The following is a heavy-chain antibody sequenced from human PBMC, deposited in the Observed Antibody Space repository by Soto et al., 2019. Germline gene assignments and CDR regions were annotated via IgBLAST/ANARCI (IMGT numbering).Heavy chain of an antibody. CDR3: ARDASRVVGPPSRWSSGWYHFDY. CDR1: GGTFSSYT. V-gene: IGHV1-69*13. J-gene: IGHJ4*02. Sequence: SVKVSCKASGGTFSSYTVSWVRQAHGQGLEWMGRINPIFSTANYAQKYQGRVTITADESTSTAYMELSSLRSEDTAVYYCARDASRVVGPPSRWSSGWYHFDYWGQGTLVTVSS. CDR2: INPIFSTA. D-gene: IGHD6-19*01.